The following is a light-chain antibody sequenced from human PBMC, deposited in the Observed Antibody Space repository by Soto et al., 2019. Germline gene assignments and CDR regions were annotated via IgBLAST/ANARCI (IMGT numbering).Light chain of an antibody. CDR1: QSVSNY. J-gene: IGKJ5*01. CDR3: QQLSSYPLT. V-gene: IGKV3-11*01. Sequence: EIVLMQARATLSLSPGERASLSCRASQSVSNYLSWYQQKPGQAPRLLMYETSRRATGIPARFSGSGSGTDFTLTILSLEPEDFATYYFQQLSSYPLTFAQGTRLEIK. CDR2: ETS.